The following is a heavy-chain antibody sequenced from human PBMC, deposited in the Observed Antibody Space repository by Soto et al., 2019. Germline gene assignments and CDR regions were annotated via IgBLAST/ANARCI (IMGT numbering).Heavy chain of an antibody. Sequence: QVQLVQSGVEMKEPGASVMVSCKASGYTFTSNGISWVRQDPGQGLEWMGWISANSGNTNYAEKFQGRVTMTKDTSTSTVYMELRSLRSDDTAVYYCARDVWHAFREWGQGTLVTVSS. CDR3: ARDVWHAFRE. CDR1: GYTFTSNG. J-gene: IGHJ4*02. V-gene: IGHV1-18*01. D-gene: IGHD2-8*01. CDR2: ISANSGNT.